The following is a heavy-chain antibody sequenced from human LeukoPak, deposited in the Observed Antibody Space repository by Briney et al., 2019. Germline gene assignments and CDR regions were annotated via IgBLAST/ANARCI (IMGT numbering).Heavy chain of an antibody. CDR2: ISYDGSNK. J-gene: IGHJ4*02. D-gene: IGHD2-2*01. CDR1: GFTFSNYA. CDR3: AKQRASSTSGLDY. Sequence: PGRSLRLSCAASGFTFSNYAMHWVRQAPGKGLEWVAVISYDGSNKYYADSVKGRFTISRDNSKNTLYLQMNSLRAEDTAVYYCAKQRASSTSGLDYWGQGTLVTVSS. V-gene: IGHV3-30*18.